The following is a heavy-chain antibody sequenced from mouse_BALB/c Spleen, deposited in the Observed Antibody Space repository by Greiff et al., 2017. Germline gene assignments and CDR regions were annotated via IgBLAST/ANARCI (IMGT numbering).Heavy chain of an antibody. Sequence: EVHLVESGGGLVKPGGSLKLSCAASGFTFSDYYMYWVRQTPEKRLEWVATISDGGSYTYYPDSVKGRFTISRDNAKNNLYLQMSSLKSEDTAMYYCARWDVYYAMDYWGQGTSVTVSS. CDR3: ARWDVYYAMDY. J-gene: IGHJ4*01. D-gene: IGHD4-1*01. CDR1: GFTFSDYY. CDR2: ISDGGSYT. V-gene: IGHV5-4*02.